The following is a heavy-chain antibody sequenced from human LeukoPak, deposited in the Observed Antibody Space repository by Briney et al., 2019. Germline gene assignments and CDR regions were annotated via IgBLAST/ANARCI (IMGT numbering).Heavy chain of an antibody. CDR1: GFTFSSYE. Sequence: GGSLRLSCAASGFTFSSYEMNWVRQAPGKGLEWVSYISSSGSTIYYADSVKGRFTISRDNAKNSLYLQMNSLRAEDTALYYCARDPWGIASSRLFDYWGQGTLVTVSS. J-gene: IGHJ4*02. CDR2: ISSSGSTI. CDR3: ARDPWGIASSRLFDY. V-gene: IGHV3-48*03. D-gene: IGHD6-13*01.